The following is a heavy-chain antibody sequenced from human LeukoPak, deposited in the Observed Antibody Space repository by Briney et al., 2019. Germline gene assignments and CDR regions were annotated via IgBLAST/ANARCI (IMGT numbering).Heavy chain of an antibody. J-gene: IGHJ6*02. Sequence: GGSLRLSCAASGFTFSSYAMHWVRQAPGKGLEWVAVISYDGSNKYYADSVKGRFTISRDNSKNTLYLQMNSLRAEDTAVYYCARDVVGSSNNGMDVWGQGTTVTVSS. CDR2: ISYDGSNK. CDR1: GFTFSSYA. V-gene: IGHV3-30-3*01. CDR3: ARDVVGSSNNGMDV. D-gene: IGHD6-13*01.